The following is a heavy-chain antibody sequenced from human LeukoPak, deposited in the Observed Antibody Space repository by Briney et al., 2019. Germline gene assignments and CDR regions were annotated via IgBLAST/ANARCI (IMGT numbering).Heavy chain of an antibody. CDR2: IYYSGST. CDR3: ARRRKGGDTVFDI. J-gene: IGHJ3*02. Sequence: SETLSLTCTVSGGSISSSSYYWGWIRQPPGKGLEWIGSIYYSGSTYYNPSLKSRVTISVDTSKNQFSLKLSSVTAADTAVYYCARRRKGGDTVFDIWGQGTMVTVSS. CDR1: GGSISSSSYY. D-gene: IGHD4-11*01. V-gene: IGHV4-39*07.